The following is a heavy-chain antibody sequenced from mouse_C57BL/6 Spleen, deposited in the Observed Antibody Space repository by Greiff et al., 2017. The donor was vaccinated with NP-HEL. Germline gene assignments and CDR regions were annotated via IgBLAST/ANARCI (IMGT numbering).Heavy chain of an antibody. V-gene: IGHV1-42*01. CDR3: ARGRWPGHYYAMDY. Sequence: VQLQQSGPELVKPGASVKISCKASGYSFTGYYMNWVKQSPEKSLEWIGEINPSTGGTTYNQKFKAKATLTVDKSSSTAYMQLKSLTSEDSAVYYCARGRWPGHYYAMDYWGQGTSVTVSS. J-gene: IGHJ4*01. CDR1: GYSFTGYY. CDR2: INPSTGGT. D-gene: IGHD2-3*01.